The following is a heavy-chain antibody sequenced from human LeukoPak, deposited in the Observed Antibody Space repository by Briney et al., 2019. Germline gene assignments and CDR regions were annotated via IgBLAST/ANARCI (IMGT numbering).Heavy chain of an antibody. CDR2: INTNTGNP. CDR1: GYTFTSSA. J-gene: IGHJ4*02. CDR3: ATDLKKGDSGCFDY. D-gene: IGHD6-19*01. V-gene: IGHV7-4-1*02. Sequence: ASVKVSCKASGYTFTSSALDWVRQAPGQGLEWMGWINTNTGNPTYAQGFTGRFVFSLDTSVSTAYLHISSLEAEDTAIYYCATDLKKGDSGCFDYWGQGTLVTVSS.